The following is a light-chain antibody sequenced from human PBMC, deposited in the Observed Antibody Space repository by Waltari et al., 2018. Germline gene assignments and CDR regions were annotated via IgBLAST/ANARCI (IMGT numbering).Light chain of an antibody. CDR1: QGVSRY. V-gene: IGKV3-11*01. CDR3: QQRSNWPRT. J-gene: IGKJ1*01. CDR2: DAS. Sequence: EILLSQSPATLPLSPGERSPPTCLASQGVSRYLAWYQQKPGQAPRLLIYDASNRATGIPARFSGSGSGTDFTLTISSLEPEDFAVYYCQQRSNWPRTFGQGTKVEIK.